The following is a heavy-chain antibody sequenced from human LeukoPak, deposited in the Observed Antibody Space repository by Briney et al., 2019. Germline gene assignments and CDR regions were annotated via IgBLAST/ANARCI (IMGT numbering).Heavy chain of an antibody. CDR2: IDYSGST. Sequence: PSETLSLTCTVSVGSISSYYWSWIRQPPGKGLEWFGYIDYSGSTNYNPSLKSRVTISLGTSKNPFSLKLNSVTAADTAVYYCARRRTTGLSGYMDVWGKGPTVTVSS. CDR3: ARRRTTGLSGYMDV. J-gene: IGHJ6*03. V-gene: IGHV4-59*08. D-gene: IGHD2-2*01. CDR1: VGSISSYY.